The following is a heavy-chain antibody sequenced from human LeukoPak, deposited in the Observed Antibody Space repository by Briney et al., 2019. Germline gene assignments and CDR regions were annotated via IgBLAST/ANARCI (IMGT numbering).Heavy chain of an antibody. CDR2: IKQDGSEK. J-gene: IGHJ2*01. Sequence: PGGSLRLSCAASGFTFSSYSMNWVRQTPGKGLEWVANIKQDGSEKYYVDSVKGRFTISRDNAKNTLYLQMNSLRAEDTAVYYCASPSAPYCGGDCYWNFDLWGRGTLVTVSS. CDR3: ASPSAPYCGGDCYWNFDL. D-gene: IGHD2-21*02. V-gene: IGHV3-7*01. CDR1: GFTFSSYS.